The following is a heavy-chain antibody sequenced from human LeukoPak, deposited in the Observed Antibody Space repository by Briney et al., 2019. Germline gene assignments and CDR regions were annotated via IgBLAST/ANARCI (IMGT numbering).Heavy chain of an antibody. V-gene: IGHV4-4*07. CDR2: FSSSGTT. J-gene: IGHJ3*02. CDR3: ARGPYSYDSSGAFDI. CDR1: GDSISYFY. Sequence: SETLSLTCSVSGDSISYFYWSWIRQAAGKGLEWIGRFSSSGTTDYNPSLKSRVTISVDTSKNQFSLKLSSVTAADTAVYFCARGPYSYDSSGAFDIWGQGTMVTVSS. D-gene: IGHD3-22*01.